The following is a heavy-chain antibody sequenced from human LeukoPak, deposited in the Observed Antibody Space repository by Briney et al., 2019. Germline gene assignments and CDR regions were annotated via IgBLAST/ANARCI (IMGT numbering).Heavy chain of an antibody. D-gene: IGHD3-10*01. J-gene: IGHJ4*02. CDR2: ISAYNGIP. V-gene: IGHV1-18*01. CDR3: ARDHSGFHFDY. Sequence: ASVKVSCKASGYTFTSYHIDWVRQAPGRGLEWMGWISAYNGIPKYAENLQGRVTMTIDTSTSTAYMELRSLRSDDTAVYYCARDHSGFHFDYWGQGTLVTVSS. CDR1: GYTFTSYH.